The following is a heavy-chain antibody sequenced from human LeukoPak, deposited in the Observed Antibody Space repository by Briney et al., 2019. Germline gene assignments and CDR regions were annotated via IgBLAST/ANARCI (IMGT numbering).Heavy chain of an antibody. Sequence: SVKVSCKASGGTFSSYAISWVRQAPGQGLEWMGRIIPMLGIANYAQKFQGRVTITADKTASTAYMELSSLRSEDTAVYYCARAHCGDYLRVDPWGQGTLVTVSS. CDR3: ARAHCGDYLRVDP. V-gene: IGHV1-69*04. CDR2: IIPMLGIA. D-gene: IGHD4-17*01. J-gene: IGHJ5*02. CDR1: GGTFSSYA.